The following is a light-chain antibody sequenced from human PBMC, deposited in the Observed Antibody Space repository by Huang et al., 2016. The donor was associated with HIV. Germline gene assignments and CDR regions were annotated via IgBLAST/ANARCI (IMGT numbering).Light chain of an antibody. CDR3: QKYNSAPRT. Sequence: DIQMTQSPSSLSAIVGDRVTITCRASQDISNYLAWYQQKPGRVPKLLMYAASTLQSGVPPRFNGSGSGTDFTLTISSLQPEDVATYSCQKYNSAPRTFGQGTRVEI. J-gene: IGKJ1*01. CDR1: QDISNY. CDR2: AAS. V-gene: IGKV1-27*01.